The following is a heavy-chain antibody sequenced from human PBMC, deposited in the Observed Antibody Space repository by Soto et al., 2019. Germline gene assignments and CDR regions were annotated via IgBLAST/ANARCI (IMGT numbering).Heavy chain of an antibody. V-gene: IGHV3-48*03. CDR1: GFIFSNYE. D-gene: IGHD5-12*01. CDR2: TDHSGTTI. CDR3: ARGHIVATILDY. Sequence: EVQLVESGGALVQPGGSLRLSCAASGFIFSNYEMSWVRQAPGKGLEWVSYTDHSGTTIYYADSVKGRFTISRDNAKNSLFLQMNSLRAEDTAVYYCARGHIVATILDYWGQGTLVTVSS. J-gene: IGHJ4*02.